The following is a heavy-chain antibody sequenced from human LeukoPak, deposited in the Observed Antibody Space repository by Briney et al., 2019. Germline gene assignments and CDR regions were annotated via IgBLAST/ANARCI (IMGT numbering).Heavy chain of an antibody. Sequence: AGGSLRLSCAASGFTFSGSAMHWVRQASGKGLEWVGRIRSKANSYATAYAASVKGRFTISRDDSKNTAYLQMNSLKTEDTAVYYCTRHVVRGVVWDYYYYMDVWGKGTTVTVSS. J-gene: IGHJ6*03. D-gene: IGHD3-10*01. V-gene: IGHV3-73*01. CDR1: GFTFSGSA. CDR3: TRHVVRGVVWDYYYYMDV. CDR2: IRSKANSYAT.